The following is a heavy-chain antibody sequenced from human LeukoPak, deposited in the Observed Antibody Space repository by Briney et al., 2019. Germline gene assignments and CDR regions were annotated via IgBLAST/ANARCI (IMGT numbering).Heavy chain of an antibody. Sequence: PSETLSLTCTVSGGSISSGSYYWSWIRQPAGKGLEWIGSIYTSGSTNYNPSLKSRVTISVDTSKNQFSLKLSSVTAADTAVYYCARVTPLYCSSTSCYSSSYYYYMDVWGKGTTVTISS. CDR1: GGSISSGSYY. D-gene: IGHD2-2*01. V-gene: IGHV4-61*02. CDR2: IYTSGST. CDR3: ARVTPLYCSSTSCYSSSYYYYMDV. J-gene: IGHJ6*03.